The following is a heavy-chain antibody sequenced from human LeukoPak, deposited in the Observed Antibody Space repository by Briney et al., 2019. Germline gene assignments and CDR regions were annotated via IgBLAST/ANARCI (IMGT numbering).Heavy chain of an antibody. D-gene: IGHD6-13*01. J-gene: IGHJ4*02. CDR1: GFTFSNAW. Sequence: KPGGSLRLSCAASGFTFSNAWMSWVRQAPGKGLEWVGRTKSKTDGGATDYAEPVKGRFTISRDDSRATLYLQMSSPKAEDTAVYYCTTERGRASWYEYYFDNWGQGTLVTVAS. V-gene: IGHV3-15*01. CDR3: TTERGRASWYEYYFDN. CDR2: TKSKTDGGAT.